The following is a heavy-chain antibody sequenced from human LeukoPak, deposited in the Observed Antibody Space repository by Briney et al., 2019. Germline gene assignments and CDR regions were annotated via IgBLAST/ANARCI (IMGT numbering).Heavy chain of an antibody. J-gene: IGHJ3*02. D-gene: IGHD3-22*01. Sequence: SETLSLTCTVSGGSISSYYWSWIRQPPGKGLEWIGYIYYGGSTNYNPSLKSRVTISVDTSKNQFSLKLSSVTAADTAVYYCARHYYDSSGYGAFDIWGQGTMVTVSS. CDR1: GGSISSYY. V-gene: IGHV4-59*08. CDR2: IYYGGST. CDR3: ARHYYDSSGYGAFDI.